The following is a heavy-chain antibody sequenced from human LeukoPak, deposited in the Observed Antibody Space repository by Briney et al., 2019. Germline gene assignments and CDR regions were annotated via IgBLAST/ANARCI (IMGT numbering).Heavy chain of an antibody. J-gene: IGHJ4*02. D-gene: IGHD5-18*01. Sequence: SETLSLTCAVYGGSFSDYYWSWIRQPPGKGLEWIGEINHSGSTNYNPSLKSRVTMSVDTSKNQFSLKLSSVTAADTAVYYCARRGRIQLSLWGQGTLVTVSS. CDR1: GGSFSDYY. V-gene: IGHV4-34*01. CDR3: ARRGRIQLSL. CDR2: INHSGST.